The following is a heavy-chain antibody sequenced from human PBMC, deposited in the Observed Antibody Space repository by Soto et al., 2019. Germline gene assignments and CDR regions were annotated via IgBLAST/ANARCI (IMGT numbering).Heavy chain of an antibody. CDR3: AREERFPTGSGRQIWGIDYGMDG. J-gene: IGHJ6*02. D-gene: IGHD3-9*01. Sequence: ASVKVSCKASGYTCTGYYMHWVRQAPGQGLEWMEWINPNSGGTNYAQKFQGWVTMTRDMSISTAYMELSRLRSDDTAVYYCAREERFPTGSGRQIWGIDYGMDGWGQGTTVPVSS. V-gene: IGHV1-2*04. CDR2: INPNSGGT. CDR1: GYTCTGYY.